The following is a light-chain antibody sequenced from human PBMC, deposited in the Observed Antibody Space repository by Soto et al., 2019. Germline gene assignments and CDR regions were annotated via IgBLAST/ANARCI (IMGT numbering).Light chain of an antibody. CDR1: QNINTD. V-gene: IGKV1-16*01. J-gene: IGKJ4*01. Sequence: DIQMTQSPSSLSASVGDRVTIGCRASQNINTDLAWFQQKPWKAPKSLIYAATNLQGGVPSRFSGTGSGTEFSLTISRLQPEEVATYYCQQYERYPPSFGGGTKLDI. CDR3: QQYERYPPS. CDR2: AAT.